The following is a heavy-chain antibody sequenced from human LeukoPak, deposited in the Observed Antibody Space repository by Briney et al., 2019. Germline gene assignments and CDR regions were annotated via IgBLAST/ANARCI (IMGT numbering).Heavy chain of an antibody. CDR2: MYPSGST. V-gene: IGHV4-30-2*01. CDR1: GGSISSGGYS. CDR3: ARGQNYYGSGSFSPMDV. D-gene: IGHD3-10*01. J-gene: IGHJ6*02. Sequence: SETLSLTCAVSGGSISSGGYSWSWIRQPPGKGLEWIGYMYPSGSTDYNPSLKSRVSISVDWSKNQFSLKLSSVTAADTAVYYCARGQNYYGSGSFSPMDVWGRGTTVTVSS.